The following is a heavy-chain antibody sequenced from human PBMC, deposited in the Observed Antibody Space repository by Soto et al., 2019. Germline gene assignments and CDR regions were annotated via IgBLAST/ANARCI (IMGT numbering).Heavy chain of an antibody. CDR2: IRTRPNNYAT. CDR1: GFTFSDSA. D-gene: IGHD3-16*01. J-gene: IGHJ5*02. V-gene: IGHV3-73*02. Sequence: EVQLVESGGGLVQPGGSLTLSCATSGFTFSDSAMHWVRQASGRGLEWLGRIRTRPNNYATAYAASVKGRFTISRDDSKSTTYLQMNSLKTEDTAVYYCARPPFDNWFDPWGQGTLVTVSS. CDR3: ARPPFDNWFDP.